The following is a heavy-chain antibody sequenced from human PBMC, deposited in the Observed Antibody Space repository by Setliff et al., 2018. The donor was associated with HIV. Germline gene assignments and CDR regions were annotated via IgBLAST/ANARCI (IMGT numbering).Heavy chain of an antibody. J-gene: IGHJ4*02. CDR3: ARERLRFLEWLPLDY. V-gene: IGHV3-NL1*01. CDR1: GFTFSRYG. CDR2: ISGSGGST. Sequence: GGSLRLSCAASGFTFSRYGMHWVRQAPGKGLEWVSAISGSGGSTYYADSVKGRFTISRDNSKNTLYLQVNSLRAEDTAVYYCARERLRFLEWLPLDYWGQGTLVTVSS. D-gene: IGHD3-3*01.